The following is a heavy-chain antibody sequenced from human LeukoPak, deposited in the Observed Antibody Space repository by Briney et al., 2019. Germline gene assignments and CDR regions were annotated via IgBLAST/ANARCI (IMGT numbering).Heavy chain of an antibody. CDR1: GASISGYY. D-gene: IGHD3-22*01. CDR3: ARVLLSSGSST. CDR2: VYYSGIT. V-gene: IGHV4-59*01. J-gene: IGHJ5*02. Sequence: PSETLSLTCSVSGASISGYYHNWIRQPPGKGLEWIGYVYYSGITNFNPSLKNRVTMSVDTSKNQFSLKVSSVTAADTAVYYCARVLLSSGSSTWGQGTLVTVSS.